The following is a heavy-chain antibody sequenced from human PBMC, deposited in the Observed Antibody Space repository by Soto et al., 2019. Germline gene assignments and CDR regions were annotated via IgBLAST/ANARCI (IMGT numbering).Heavy chain of an antibody. D-gene: IGHD1-1*01. Sequence: EVQLVESGGGLVRPGGSLRLSCAASGFTFSSYWMHWVRQAPGKGLVWVSRMNEDGGTTDYADSVKGRFTISRDNAKNTLYLQMNSLSVENTAVYYCASDLSGRADVWAQGTTVTAAS. CDR3: ASDLSGRADV. CDR1: GFTFSSYW. CDR2: MNEDGGTT. V-gene: IGHV3-74*02. J-gene: IGHJ6*02.